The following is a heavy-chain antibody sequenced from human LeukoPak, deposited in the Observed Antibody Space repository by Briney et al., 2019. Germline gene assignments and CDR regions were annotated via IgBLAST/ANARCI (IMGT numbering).Heavy chain of an antibody. CDR2: IYYSGST. V-gene: IGHV4-30-4*08. J-gene: IGHJ4*02. Sequence: LRLSCAASGFTFSEHYMSWVRQPPGKGLEWIGYIYYSGSTYYNPSLKSRVTISVDTSKNQFSLKLSSVTAADTAVYYCARASYGDYGMGDFDYWGQGTLVTVSS. CDR3: ARASYGDYGMGDFDY. D-gene: IGHD4-17*01. CDR1: GFTFSEHY.